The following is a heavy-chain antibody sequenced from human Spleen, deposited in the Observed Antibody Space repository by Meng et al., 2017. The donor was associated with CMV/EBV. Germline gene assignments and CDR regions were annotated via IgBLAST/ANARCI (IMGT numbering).Heavy chain of an antibody. V-gene: IGHV3-21*01. J-gene: IGHJ4*02. CDR1: GFNYSRYS. Sequence: GGSLRLSCAASGFNYSRYSMNWVRQAPGKGLEWVSSISSSGSHVYYADSVQGRFAISRDNAKNSLYLHMNSLRAEDTAVYYCAREGRYCSSTSCYHSDYWGQGTLVTVSS. CDR2: ISSSGSHV. D-gene: IGHD2-2*01. CDR3: AREGRYCSSTSCYHSDY.